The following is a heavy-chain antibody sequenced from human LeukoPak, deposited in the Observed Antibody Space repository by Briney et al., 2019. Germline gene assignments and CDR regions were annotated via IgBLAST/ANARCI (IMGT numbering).Heavy chain of an antibody. Sequence: GGSLRLSCAASGFTFNNYWMSWVRQAPGKGLEWVANIKQDGSEKYYVDSVKGRFTISRDNAKNSLYLQMNSLRAEDMAVYYCARGSTYYDFRSGYLNWFDPWGQGTLVTVSS. V-gene: IGHV3-7*01. CDR1: GFTFNNYW. CDR3: ARGSTYYDFRSGYLNWFDP. D-gene: IGHD3-3*01. CDR2: IKQDGSEK. J-gene: IGHJ5*02.